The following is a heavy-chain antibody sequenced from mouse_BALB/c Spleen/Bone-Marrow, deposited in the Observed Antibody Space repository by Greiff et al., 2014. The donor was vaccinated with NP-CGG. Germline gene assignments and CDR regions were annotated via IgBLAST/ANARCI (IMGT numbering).Heavy chain of an antibody. CDR3: ASLTGRDY. V-gene: IGHV5-9-3*01. D-gene: IGHD4-1*01. CDR2: ISSGGSYT. Sequence: EVKLVESGGGLVEPGGSLKLSCAASGFTFSGYAMSWVRQTPEKRLEWVATISSGGSYTYYPDSVKGRFTISRDNAKNTLYLQMSSLRSEDTAMYYCASLTGRDYWGQGTTLTVSA. CDR1: GFTFSGYA. J-gene: IGHJ2*01.